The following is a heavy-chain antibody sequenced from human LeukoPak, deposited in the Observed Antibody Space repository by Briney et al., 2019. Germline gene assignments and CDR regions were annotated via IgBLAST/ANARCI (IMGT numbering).Heavy chain of an antibody. Sequence: SETLSLTCAVYGGSSSGYYWSWIRQPPGKGLEWIGEINHSGSTNYNPSLKSRVTISVDTSKNQFSLKLSSVTAADTAVYYCARGGRWEYVSGSYNALGGYYYMDVWGKGTTVTVSS. CDR2: INHSGST. CDR3: ARGGRWEYVSGSYNALGGYYYMDV. V-gene: IGHV4-34*01. J-gene: IGHJ6*03. D-gene: IGHD3-10*01. CDR1: GGSSSGYY.